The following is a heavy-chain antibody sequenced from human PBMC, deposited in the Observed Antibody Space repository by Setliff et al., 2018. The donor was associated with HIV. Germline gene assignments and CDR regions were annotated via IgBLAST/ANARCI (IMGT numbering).Heavy chain of an antibody. CDR2: VSPYNGHT. D-gene: IGHD2-2*01. V-gene: IGHV1-18*01. CDR3: ARWSCGRATCYDSPYNWFEP. CDR1: GYTFTNFG. Sequence: ASVKVSCKASGYTFTNFGVGWGRQAPGQGLEWMGWVSPYNGHTKYAQRFQGRVTTSTDTSTSTIYMELTSLRSDDTAVYYCARWSCGRATCYDSPYNWFEPWGQGTLVTVSS. J-gene: IGHJ5*02.